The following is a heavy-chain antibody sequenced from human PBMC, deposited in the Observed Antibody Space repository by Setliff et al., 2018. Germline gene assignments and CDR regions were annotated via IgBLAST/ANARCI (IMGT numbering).Heavy chain of an antibody. D-gene: IGHD1-1*01. CDR1: NGSISSGNYF. CDR2: IFYTGST. Sequence: SETLSLTCTVSNGSISSGNYFWGWIRQPPGKGLEWMGSIFYTGSTYYSPSLKSRVTMSIDTSKNQFSLNLSNVTAADTAVYYCASGLEFDYWGPGSLVTVSS. V-gene: IGHV4-39*01. CDR3: ASGLEFDY. J-gene: IGHJ4*01.